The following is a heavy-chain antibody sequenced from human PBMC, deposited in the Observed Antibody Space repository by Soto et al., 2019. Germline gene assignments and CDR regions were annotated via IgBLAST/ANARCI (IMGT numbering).Heavy chain of an antibody. J-gene: IGHJ3*02. Sequence: QVQLVQSGAEVQKPGASVKVSCKASGYTFTGYYMHWVRQAPGQGLEWMGWINPNSGGTNYAQKFQGWVTMTRDTSISTAYMELSRLRSDDTAVYYCARDRGSSWYRDAFDIWGQGTMVTVSS. CDR2: INPNSGGT. CDR3: ARDRGSSWYRDAFDI. D-gene: IGHD6-13*01. CDR1: GYTFTGYY. V-gene: IGHV1-2*04.